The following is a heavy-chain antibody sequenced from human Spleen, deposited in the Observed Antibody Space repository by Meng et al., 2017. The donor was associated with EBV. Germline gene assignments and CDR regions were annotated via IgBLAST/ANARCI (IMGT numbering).Heavy chain of an antibody. CDR3: ARGHYDGY. V-gene: IGHV1-69*01. J-gene: IGHJ4*02. CDR1: GGPSGTYS. D-gene: IGHD3-16*01. Sequence: LVRSGGEVKRPGSAVKVSCQAFGGPSGTYSIAWVRQAPGRGLEGMGGIITLSGTPTYAQKFQGRLTITADPSTRTTYMELRGLTSDDTAIYYCARGHYDGYWGQGTLVTVSS. CDR2: IITLSGTP.